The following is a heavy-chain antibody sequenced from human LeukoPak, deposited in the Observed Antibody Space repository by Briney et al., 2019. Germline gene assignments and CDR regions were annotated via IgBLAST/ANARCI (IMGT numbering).Heavy chain of an antibody. CDR2: ISGSGGST. V-gene: IGHV3-23*01. CDR3: AKDGIHSSSSGN. D-gene: IGHD6-6*01. CDR1: GFTFSNYA. Sequence: PGGSLRLSCAASGFTFSNYAMSWVRQAPGKGLEWVSGISGSGGSTYYADSVKGRFTISRDNSKNTLFLQIKNLRAEDTAVYYCAKDGIHSSSSGNWGQGTLVTVSS. J-gene: IGHJ4*02.